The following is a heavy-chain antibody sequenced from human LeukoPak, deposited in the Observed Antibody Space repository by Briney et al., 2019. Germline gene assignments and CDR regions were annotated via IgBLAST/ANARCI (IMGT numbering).Heavy chain of an antibody. V-gene: IGHV4-59*08. CDR1: GGPISSYY. CDR3: ARYYDSSGYYALDAFDI. J-gene: IGHJ3*02. Sequence: SETLSLTCTVSGGPISSYYWSWIRQPPGKGLEWIGYIYYSGSTNYNPSLKSRVTISVDTSKNQFSLKLSSVTAADTAVYYCARYYDSSGYYALDAFDIWGQGTMVTVSS. CDR2: IYYSGST. D-gene: IGHD3-22*01.